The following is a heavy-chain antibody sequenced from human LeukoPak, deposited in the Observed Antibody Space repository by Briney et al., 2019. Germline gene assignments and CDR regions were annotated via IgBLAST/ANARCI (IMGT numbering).Heavy chain of an antibody. J-gene: IGHJ6*03. D-gene: IGHD3-22*01. CDR1: GGSFSVYY. CDR2: INHRGST. V-gene: IGHV4-34*01. Sequence: SETLSLTCAVYGGSFSVYYWSWIRQPPGKGLEWIGEINHRGSTNYNPSLKSRVTISEDTSKNQFSLKLSSVTAADTAVYYCARGRAEYYYDSSGYPRGSYYYYYMDVWGKGTTVTVSS. CDR3: ARGRAEYYYDSSGYPRGSYYYYYMDV.